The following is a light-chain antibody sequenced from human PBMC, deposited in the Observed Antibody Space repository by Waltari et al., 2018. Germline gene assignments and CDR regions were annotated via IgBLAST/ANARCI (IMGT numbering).Light chain of an antibody. Sequence: EILLTQSPATLSLSPGERATLSCRASQSVSTSLAWFQQKPGQPRRLIIYDASNRANDIPGRFRGSGSGTDFTLSISSLEPEDLAVYYCHQGYSWPFTFGGGTKVQIK. V-gene: IGKV3-11*01. CDR3: HQGYSWPFT. J-gene: IGKJ4*01. CDR2: DAS. CDR1: QSVSTS.